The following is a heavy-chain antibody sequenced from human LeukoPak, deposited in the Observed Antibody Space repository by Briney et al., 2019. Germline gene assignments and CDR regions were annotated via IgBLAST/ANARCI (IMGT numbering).Heavy chain of an antibody. Sequence: GGSLRLPCAASGFTFDDYAMHWVRQAPGKGLEWVSGISWNSGSIGYADSVKGRFTISRDNAKNSLYLQMNSLRAEDTALYYCAKSLRYAAAPDYWGQGTLVTVSS. CDR3: AKSLRYAAAPDY. CDR2: ISWNSGSI. J-gene: IGHJ4*02. CDR1: GFTFDDYA. V-gene: IGHV3-9*01. D-gene: IGHD3-9*01.